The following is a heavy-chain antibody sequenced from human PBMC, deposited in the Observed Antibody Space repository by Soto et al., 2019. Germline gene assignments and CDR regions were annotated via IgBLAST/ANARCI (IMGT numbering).Heavy chain of an antibody. J-gene: IGHJ4*02. CDR3: AKGNNGEADTTGHLDL. Sequence: QAQVVQSGAEVAKPGSSVKVSCRASEDIFSSSGFSWVRQAPGLGLEWMGGIIPVFERTEFAQRFRGRGTISADNKKRTVYMELHNLTSDDTAVYECAKGNNGEADTTGHLDLWGQGTLVTVSS. CDR1: EDIFSSSG. D-gene: IGHD1-1*01. V-gene: IGHV1-69*06. CDR2: IIPVFERT.